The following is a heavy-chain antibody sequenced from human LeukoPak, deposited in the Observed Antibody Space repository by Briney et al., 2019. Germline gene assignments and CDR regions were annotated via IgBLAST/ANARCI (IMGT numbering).Heavy chain of an antibody. V-gene: IGHV3-33*01. J-gene: IGHJ4*02. D-gene: IGHD6-13*01. CDR1: GFAFSSYG. Sequence: PGGSLRLSCAASGFAFSSYGMHCVRQAPGKGLEWVAVIWYDGSNKYYADSVKGRFTISRDNSKNTLYLQMNSLRAEDTAVYYCATLAAAGGFDYWGQGTLVTVSS. CDR2: IWYDGSNK. CDR3: ATLAAAGGFDY.